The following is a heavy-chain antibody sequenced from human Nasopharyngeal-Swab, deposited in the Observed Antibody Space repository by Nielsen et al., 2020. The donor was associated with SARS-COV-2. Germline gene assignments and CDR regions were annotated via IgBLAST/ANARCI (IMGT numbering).Heavy chain of an antibody. V-gene: IGHV3-7*01. CDR1: GFTFRDYW. Sequence: GESLKISCVASGFTFRDYWMSWVRQAPAKGLEWVASIKQDGSEKNYVDSVKGRFTISRDNAKNSLFLQMDSLRTEDTAFYYCARVGGRTGPMGSWGQGTLVTVSS. D-gene: IGHD3-10*01. CDR3: ARVGGRTGPMGS. J-gene: IGHJ4*02. CDR2: IKQDGSEK.